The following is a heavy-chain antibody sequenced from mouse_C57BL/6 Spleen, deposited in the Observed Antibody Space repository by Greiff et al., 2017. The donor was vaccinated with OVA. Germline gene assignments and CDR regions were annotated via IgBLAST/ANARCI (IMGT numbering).Heavy chain of an antibody. V-gene: IGHV1-59*01. Sequence: VQLQQPGAELVRPGTSVKLSCKASGYTFTSYWMHWVKQRPGQGLEWIGVTDPSDSYTNYNQKFKGKATLTVDTSSSTAYMQLSSLTSEDSAVYYCAREGLTGFDYWGQGTTLTVSS. CDR1: GYTFTSYW. CDR3: AREGLTGFDY. CDR2: TDPSDSYT. D-gene: IGHD4-1*01. J-gene: IGHJ2*01.